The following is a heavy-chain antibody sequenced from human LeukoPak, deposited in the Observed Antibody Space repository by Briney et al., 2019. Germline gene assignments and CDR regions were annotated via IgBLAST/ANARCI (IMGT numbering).Heavy chain of an antibody. D-gene: IGHD4-17*01. CDR3: ARDRTTVTTTNWFDP. J-gene: IGHJ5*02. Sequence: ASVNVSCKASGYTFTSYAMNWVRQAPGQGLEWMGWINTNTGNPTYAQGFTGRFVFSLDTSVSTAYLQISSLKAEDTAVYYCARDRTTVTTTNWFDPWGQGTLVTVSS. V-gene: IGHV7-4-1*02. CDR2: INTNTGNP. CDR1: GYTFTSYA.